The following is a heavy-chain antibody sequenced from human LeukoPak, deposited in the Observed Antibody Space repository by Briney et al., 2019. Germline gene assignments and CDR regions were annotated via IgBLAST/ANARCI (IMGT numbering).Heavy chain of an antibody. CDR1: GGSISTYY. CDR2: IHYSGTT. CDR3: ARMGGYSGYATH. V-gene: IGHV4-59*08. D-gene: IGHD5-12*01. J-gene: IGHJ4*02. Sequence: PSETLSLTCTVSGGSISTYYWSWIRQPPGKGLEWIGYIHYSGTTNYNPSLKSRVTISLDTSKSQFSLNLSSVTAADTAVYYCARMGGYSGYATHWGQGTLVTVSS.